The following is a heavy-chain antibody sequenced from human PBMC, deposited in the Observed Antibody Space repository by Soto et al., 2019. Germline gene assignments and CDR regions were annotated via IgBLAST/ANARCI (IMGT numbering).Heavy chain of an antibody. CDR1: GYTFTRYA. CDR2: INAGNGNT. V-gene: IGHV1-3*01. Sequence: ASVKVSCKASGYTFTRYAMHWVRQAPGQRLEWMGWINAGNGNTKYSQKFQGRVTITRDTSASTAYMELSSLRSEDTAVYYCARDLMYYETENDAFGIWGQGTMVTVSS. J-gene: IGHJ3*02. D-gene: IGHD3-22*01. CDR3: ARDLMYYETENDAFGI.